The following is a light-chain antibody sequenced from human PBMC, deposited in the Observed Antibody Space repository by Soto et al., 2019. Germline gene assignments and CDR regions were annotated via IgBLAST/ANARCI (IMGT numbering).Light chain of an antibody. CDR3: QQRSNWPRT. Sequence: EIVLTQSPATLSLSPGERATLSCRASQSVSSYLAWYQQKPGQAPRLLIYDASNRATGIPARFSGSGSGTDFTLTISSREPEDFAGYYCQQRSNWPRTFGPGTKVDIK. CDR2: DAS. CDR1: QSVSSY. J-gene: IGKJ3*01. V-gene: IGKV3-11*01.